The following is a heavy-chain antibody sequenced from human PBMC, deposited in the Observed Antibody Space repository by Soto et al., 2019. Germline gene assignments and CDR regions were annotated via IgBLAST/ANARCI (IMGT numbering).Heavy chain of an antibody. Sequence: EVQLVESGGGLVQPGGSLRLSCTASGFIVSNTYVNWVRQAPGKGLEWVSVISNRGDTHYADSVRGRFSLSRDISDNTLHLQMNNLTVEDTAVYYCAREPRYCRGGSCSITGDAYDIWGQGTKVTFSS. D-gene: IGHD2-15*01. CDR3: AREPRYCRGGSCSITGDAYDI. V-gene: IGHV3-66*01. J-gene: IGHJ3*02. CDR1: GFIVSNTY. CDR2: ISNRGDT.